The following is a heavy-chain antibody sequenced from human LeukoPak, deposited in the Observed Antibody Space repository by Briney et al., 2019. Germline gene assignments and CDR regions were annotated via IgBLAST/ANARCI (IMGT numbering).Heavy chain of an antibody. V-gene: IGHV4-4*07. J-gene: IGHJ6*02. D-gene: IGHD3-10*01. CDR2: VYTSGST. CDR3: ARGDFSGSGTYYNRDYYGMDV. CDR1: GGSISSYY. Sequence: SETLSLTCTVSGGSISSYYRSWIRQPAGKGLEWIRRVYTSGSTNYNPSLKSRVTMSVDTSKNQFSLKLSSVTAADTAVYYCARGDFSGSGTYYNRDYYGMDVWGQGTTVTVSS.